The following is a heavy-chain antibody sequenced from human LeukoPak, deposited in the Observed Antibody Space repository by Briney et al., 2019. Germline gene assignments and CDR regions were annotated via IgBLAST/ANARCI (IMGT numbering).Heavy chain of an antibody. CDR2: VNPGDGGR. Sequence: GASVKVSCKASGYTFAGYYMHWVRQAPGQGLEWMGWVNPGDGGRNYAQMFQGRVTMTFDTSIRTVYMDLSGLSSDDTAVYYCAILGAGAEATWGQGTLVTVSS. D-gene: IGHD1-1*01. CDR1: GYTFAGYY. CDR3: AILGAGAEAT. J-gene: IGHJ4*02. V-gene: IGHV1-2*02.